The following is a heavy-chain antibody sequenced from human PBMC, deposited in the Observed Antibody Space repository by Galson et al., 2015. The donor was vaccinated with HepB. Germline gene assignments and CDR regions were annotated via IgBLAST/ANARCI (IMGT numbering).Heavy chain of an antibody. CDR1: GDTFINYA. Sequence: SVKVSCKASGDTFINYATSWVRQAPGHGIEGMGGIIPVFHTSTYAQKFQGRVTISADESTRTAYMELRSLRSEDTAMYYCARGCARATFISGFDNWGQGTLVTVSS. J-gene: IGHJ4*02. CDR3: ARGCARATFISGFDN. D-gene: IGHD2/OR15-2a*01. CDR2: IIPVFHTS. V-gene: IGHV1-69*13.